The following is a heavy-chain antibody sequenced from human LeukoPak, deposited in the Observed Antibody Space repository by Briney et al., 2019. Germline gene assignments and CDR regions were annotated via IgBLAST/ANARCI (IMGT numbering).Heavy chain of an antibody. J-gene: IGHJ4*02. Sequence: GRSLRLSCAASGFTFSSYAMHWVRQAPGKGLEWVAVISYDGSNKYFADSVKGRFTISRDNSKNTLYLQMNSLRAEDTAVYYCARAPDSITMVRGVGGYFDYWGQGTLVTVSS. D-gene: IGHD3-10*01. CDR1: GFTFSSYA. CDR3: ARAPDSITMVRGVGGYFDY. V-gene: IGHV3-30*04. CDR2: ISYDGSNK.